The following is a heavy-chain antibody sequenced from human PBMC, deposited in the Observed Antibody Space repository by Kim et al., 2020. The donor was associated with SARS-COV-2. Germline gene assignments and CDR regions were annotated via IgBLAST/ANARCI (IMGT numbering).Heavy chain of an antibody. CDR1: RYTFTSYG. CDR2: ISAYNGNT. J-gene: IGHJ3*02. CDR3: ARDPRIWFGSGEGAFDI. V-gene: IGHV1-18*01. D-gene: IGHD3-10*01. Sequence: ASVKVSCKASRYTFTSYGISWVRQAPGQGLEWMGWISAYNGNTNYAQKLQGRVTMTTDTSTSTAYMELRSLRSDDTAVYYCARDPRIWFGSGEGAFDIWGQGTMVTVSS.